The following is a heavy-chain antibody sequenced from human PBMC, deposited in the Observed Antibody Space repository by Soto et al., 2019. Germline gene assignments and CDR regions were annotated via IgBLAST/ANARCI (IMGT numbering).Heavy chain of an antibody. J-gene: IGHJ6*02. V-gene: IGHV3-30*18. Sequence: GXSLRLSCAASGFTFSSYGMHWVRQAPGKGLEWVAVISYDGSNKYYADSVKGRFTISRDNSKNTLYLQMNSLRAEDTAVYYCAKDTVTTSGMDVWGQGTTVTVSS. D-gene: IGHD4-17*01. CDR1: GFTFSSYG. CDR2: ISYDGSNK. CDR3: AKDTVTTSGMDV.